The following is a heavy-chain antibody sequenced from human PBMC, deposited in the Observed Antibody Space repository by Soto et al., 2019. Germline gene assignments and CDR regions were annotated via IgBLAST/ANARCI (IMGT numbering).Heavy chain of an antibody. CDR2: IFSNDEK. J-gene: IGHJ4*02. D-gene: IGHD4-4*01. Sequence: SGPTLVNPTETLTLTCTVSGFSLSNARMGVSWIRQPPGKALEWLAHIFSNDEKSYSTSLKSRLTISKDTSKSQVVLTMTNMDPVDTATYYCARITVTRPAPQSLDFDYWGQGTLVTVSS. CDR1: GFSLSNARMG. CDR3: ARITVTRPAPQSLDFDY. V-gene: IGHV2-26*01.